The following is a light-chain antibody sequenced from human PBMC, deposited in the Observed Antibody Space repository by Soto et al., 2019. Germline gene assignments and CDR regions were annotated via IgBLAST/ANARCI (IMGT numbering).Light chain of an antibody. Sequence: QSALTQPRSVSGSPGQSVTISCTGTRSDVGGYNYVSWYQQHPGKAPKLMIYDVTKRPSGAPDRFSGSKSGNTASLTISGLQADDEADYYCLSYAGSSTRVFGTGTKVTVL. J-gene: IGLJ1*01. CDR1: RSDVGGYNY. V-gene: IGLV2-11*01. CDR2: DVT. CDR3: LSYAGSSTRV.